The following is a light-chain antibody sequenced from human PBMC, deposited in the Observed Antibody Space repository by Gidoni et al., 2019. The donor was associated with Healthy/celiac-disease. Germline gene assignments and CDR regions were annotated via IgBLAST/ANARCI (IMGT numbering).Light chain of an antibody. J-gene: IGLJ2*01. Sequence: PGQRVTISCTGSSSNIGAGYDVHWYQQLPGTAPKLLIYGNSNRPSGVPDRFSGSKSGTSASLAITGLQAEDEADYYCQSYDSSLSGVVFGGGTKLTVL. CDR2: GNS. V-gene: IGLV1-40*01. CDR3: QSYDSSLSGVV. CDR1: SSNIGAGYD.